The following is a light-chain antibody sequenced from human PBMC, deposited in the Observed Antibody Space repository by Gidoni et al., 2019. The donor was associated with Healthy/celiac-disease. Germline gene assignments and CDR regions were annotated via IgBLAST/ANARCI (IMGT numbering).Light chain of an antibody. J-gene: IGLJ2*01. Sequence: PGQRVTISCTGSSSNIGAGYDVHWYQQLPGTAPKLLIYGNSNRPSGVPDRFSGSKSGTSASLAITGLQAEDEADYYCQSYDSSLSGVVFGGGTKLTVL. CDR2: GNS. V-gene: IGLV1-40*01. CDR3: QSYDSSLSGVV. CDR1: SSNIGAGYD.